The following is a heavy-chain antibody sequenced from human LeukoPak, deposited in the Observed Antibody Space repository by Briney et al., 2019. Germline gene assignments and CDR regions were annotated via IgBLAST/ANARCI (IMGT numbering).Heavy chain of an antibody. Sequence: GGSLRLSCAASGNYWMHWVRQAPGKGLVWVSHINSDGSWTSYADSVKGRFTISKDNAKNTVYLQMNSLRAEDTAVYYCVSFYETYWGRGTLVTISS. CDR3: VSFYETY. V-gene: IGHV3-74*01. CDR2: INSDGSWT. CDR1: GNYW. D-gene: IGHD2/OR15-2a*01. J-gene: IGHJ4*02.